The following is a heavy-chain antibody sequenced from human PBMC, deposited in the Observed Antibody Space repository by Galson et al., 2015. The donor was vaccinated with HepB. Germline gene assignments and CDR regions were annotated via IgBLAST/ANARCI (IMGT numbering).Heavy chain of an antibody. V-gene: IGHV1-2*02. D-gene: IGHD3-9*01. CDR3: TARVAMTGNPTLWDS. J-gene: IGHJ4*02. CDR2: INPNSGGT. CDR1: GYIFSAYY. Sequence: SVKVSCKASGYIFSAYYLHWVRQAPGQGLEWMGWINPNSGGTTFAQRFQGRVTMTWDSSITTAYMELSRVTSDDTAIYFCTARVAMTGNPTLWDSWGQGPLVTVSS.